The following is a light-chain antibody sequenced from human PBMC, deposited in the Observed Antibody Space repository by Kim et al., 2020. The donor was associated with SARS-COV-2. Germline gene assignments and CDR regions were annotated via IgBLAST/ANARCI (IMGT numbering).Light chain of an antibody. J-gene: IGLJ2*01. CDR3: QAWDGSKGV. V-gene: IGLV3-1*01. Sequence: SYELTQPPSVSVSPGQTASITCSGDKLGDKYACWYQQKPGQSPVLVIYQDSKRPSGIPERFSGSNSGNTATLTISGTQAMDEADYYCQAWDGSKGVFGGGTKLTVL. CDR1: KLGDKY. CDR2: QDS.